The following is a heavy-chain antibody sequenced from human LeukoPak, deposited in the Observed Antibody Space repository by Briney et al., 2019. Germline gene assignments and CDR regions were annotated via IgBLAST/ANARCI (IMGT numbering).Heavy chain of an antibody. Sequence: GSLRLSCAASGFMFSSNWMSWVRLAPGKGLEWVANIKEDGTETYYVDSVKGRFTISRDNAKNSLYLQMNSLRVEDTAVYYCAKEGRSLQTYWGQGTLVTVSS. J-gene: IGHJ4*02. CDR3: AKEGRSLQTY. CDR1: GFMFSSNW. CDR2: IKEDGTET. V-gene: IGHV3-7*03. D-gene: IGHD5-24*01.